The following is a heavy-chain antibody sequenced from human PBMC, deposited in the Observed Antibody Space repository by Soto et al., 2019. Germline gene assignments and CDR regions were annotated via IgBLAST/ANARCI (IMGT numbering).Heavy chain of an antibody. CDR3: ARHSYCSSTSCFEAHPRLDY. D-gene: IGHD2-2*01. Sequence: SETLSLTCTVSGGSISSYYWSWIRQPPGKGLEWIGNIYYSGSTNYNPSLKSRVTISVDTSKNQFSLKLSSVTAADTAVYYCARHSYCSSTSCFEAHPRLDYWGQGTLVTVSS. CDR2: IYYSGST. V-gene: IGHV4-59*08. CDR1: GGSISSYY. J-gene: IGHJ4*02.